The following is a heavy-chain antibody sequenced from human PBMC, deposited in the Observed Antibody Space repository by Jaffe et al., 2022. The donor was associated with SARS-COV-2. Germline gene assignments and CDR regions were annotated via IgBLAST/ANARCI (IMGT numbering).Heavy chain of an antibody. J-gene: IGHJ3*02. D-gene: IGHD2-15*01. Sequence: QVQLQESGPGLVKPSETLSLTCTVSGGSISSYYWSWIRQPPGKGLEWIGYIYYSGSTNYNPSLKSRVTISVDTSKNQFSLKLSSVTAADTAVYYCARGSCSGGSCYFEPPDAFDIWGQGTMVTVSS. V-gene: IGHV4-59*01. CDR1: GGSISSYY. CDR2: IYYSGST. CDR3: ARGSCSGGSCYFEPPDAFDI.